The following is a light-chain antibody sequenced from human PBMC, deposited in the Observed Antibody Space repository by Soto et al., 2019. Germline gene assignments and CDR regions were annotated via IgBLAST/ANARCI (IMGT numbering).Light chain of an antibody. CDR2: GAS. V-gene: IGKV3-20*01. CDR1: QSIFSNY. CDR3: QPYGTSPRT. Sequence: EVMLTQSPGTLSLSPGERATLSCRASQSIFSNYLAWYQQKSGQAPRLLIYGASNRATGIPDRFSGNGSGTDLTLTISRLEPEDFAVYYCQPYGTSPRTFGQGTKVPFK. J-gene: IGKJ1*01.